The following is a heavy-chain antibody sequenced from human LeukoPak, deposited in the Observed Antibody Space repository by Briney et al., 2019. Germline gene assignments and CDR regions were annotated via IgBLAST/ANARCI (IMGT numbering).Heavy chain of an antibody. J-gene: IGHJ4*02. Sequence: GSLRLSCAASGFTLSSYSMNWIRQPPGKGLEGVGFFSYNVHSDYNPSLKSRVTISVDTSKNQFSLRLSSVTAADTAIYYCARVPAAGTGPDYWGQGTLVTVSS. CDR3: ARVPAAGTGPDY. V-gene: IGHV4-59*01. D-gene: IGHD6-13*01. CDR1: GFTLSSYS. CDR2: FSYNVHS.